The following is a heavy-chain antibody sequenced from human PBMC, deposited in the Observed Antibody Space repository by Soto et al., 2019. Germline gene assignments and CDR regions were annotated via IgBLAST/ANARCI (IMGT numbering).Heavy chain of an antibody. J-gene: IGHJ6*02. V-gene: IGHV6-1*01. CDR3: ASAPFLGVIKEGYSYYGMDV. CDR1: GDSVSSNSAA. Sequence: PSQTLSLTCAISGDSVSSNSAAWNWIRQSPSRGLEWLGRTYYRSKWYNDYAVSVKSRITINPDTSKNQFSLQLNSVTPEDTAVYYCASAPFLGVIKEGYSYYGMDVWGHGTPVTAS. CDR2: TYYRSKWYN. D-gene: IGHD3-10*01.